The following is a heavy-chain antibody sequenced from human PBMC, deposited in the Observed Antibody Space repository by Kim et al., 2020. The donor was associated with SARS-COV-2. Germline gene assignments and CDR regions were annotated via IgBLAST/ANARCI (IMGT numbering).Heavy chain of an antibody. CDR2: IYYSGST. CDR3: ARDVKSSSTNWFDP. J-gene: IGHJ5*02. CDR1: GGSVSSGSYY. V-gene: IGHV4-61*01. D-gene: IGHD4-17*01. Sequence: SETLSLTCTVSGGSVSSGSYYWSWIRQPPGKGLEWIGYIYYSGSTNYNPSLKSRVTISVDTSKNQFSLKLSSVTAADTAVYYCARDVKSSSTNWFDPWGQGTLVTVSS.